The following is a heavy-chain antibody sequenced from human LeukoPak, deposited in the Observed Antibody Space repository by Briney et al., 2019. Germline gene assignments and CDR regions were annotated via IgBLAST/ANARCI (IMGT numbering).Heavy chain of an antibody. J-gene: IGHJ4*02. V-gene: IGHV4-59*01. Sequence: PSETLSLTCTVSGGSISSYYWSWIRQPPGKGLEWIGYIYYSGSTNYNPSLKSRVTISVDTSKNQFSLKLSSVTAADTAVYYCARSDYYAAIDYWGQGTLVTVSS. CDR2: IYYSGST. CDR3: ARSDYYAAIDY. D-gene: IGHD3-10*01. CDR1: GGSISSYY.